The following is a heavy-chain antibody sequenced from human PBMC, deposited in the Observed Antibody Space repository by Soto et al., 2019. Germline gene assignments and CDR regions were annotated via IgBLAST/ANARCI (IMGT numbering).Heavy chain of an antibody. Sequence: SETLSLTCTVSVGSISSGGYYWSWIRQHPGKGLEWIGYIYYSGSTYYNPSLKSRVTISVDTSKNQFSLKLSSVTAADTAVYYCARDRANYDILTGYYTYNWFDPWGQGTLVTVSS. CDR2: IYYSGST. CDR1: VGSISSGGYY. J-gene: IGHJ5*02. CDR3: ARDRANYDILTGYYTYNWFDP. V-gene: IGHV4-31*03. D-gene: IGHD3-9*01.